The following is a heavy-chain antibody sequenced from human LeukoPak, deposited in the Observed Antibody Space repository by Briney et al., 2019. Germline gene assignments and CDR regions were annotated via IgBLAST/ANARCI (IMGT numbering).Heavy chain of an antibody. Sequence: SETLSRTCAVYGGSFSGYYWSWIRQPPGKGLEWIGEINHSGSTNYNPSLKSRVTISVDTSKNQFSLKLSSVTAADTAVYYCARGRTGVVAVPAARYYMDVWGKGTTVTVSS. CDR3: ARGRTGVVAVPAARYYMDV. J-gene: IGHJ6*03. V-gene: IGHV4-34*01. CDR1: GGSFSGYY. CDR2: INHSGST. D-gene: IGHD2-2*01.